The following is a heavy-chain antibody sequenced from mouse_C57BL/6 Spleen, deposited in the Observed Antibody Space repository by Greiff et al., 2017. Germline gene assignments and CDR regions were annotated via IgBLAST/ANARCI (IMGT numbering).Heavy chain of an antibody. D-gene: IGHD2-4*01. Sequence: QVQLQQSGPGLVAPSQSLSITCTVSGFSLTSYGVDLVRQPPGKGLEWLGVIWGGGSTNYNSALMSRRSISKDNSKSQVFLKMNSLQTDDTAMYYCGKQEDYDDGYAMDYWGQGTSVTVSS. J-gene: IGHJ4*01. CDR1: GFSLTSYG. CDR3: GKQEDYDDGYAMDY. V-gene: IGHV2-9*01. CDR2: IWGGGST.